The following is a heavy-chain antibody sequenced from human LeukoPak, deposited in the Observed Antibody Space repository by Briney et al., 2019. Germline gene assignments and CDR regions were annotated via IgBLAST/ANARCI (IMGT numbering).Heavy chain of an antibody. D-gene: IGHD6-25*01. CDR1: GFTFSSYA. Sequence: PGGSLRLSCAASGFTFSSYAMHWVRQAPGKGLEWVTVISYDGINKYYADSVKGRFTISRDNSKNTLYLQMNSLRAEDTAVYYCARVKYSSGGKGFDPWGQGTLVTVSS. V-gene: IGHV3-30-3*01. J-gene: IGHJ5*02. CDR2: ISYDGINK. CDR3: ARVKYSSGGKGFDP.